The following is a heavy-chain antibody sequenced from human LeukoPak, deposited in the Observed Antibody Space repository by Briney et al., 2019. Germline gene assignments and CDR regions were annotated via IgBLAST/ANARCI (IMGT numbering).Heavy chain of an antibody. V-gene: IGHV1-69*08. CDR1: GGTFSNYT. D-gene: IGHD3-16*02. CDR3: ATSLVIRGDALDY. Sequence: GGSVKVSCKASGGTFSNYTINWVRQAPGQRLEWVGRIIPSVGTANCAHNVQGRVTITADKSTSTPYIELSSLRSEDTAVYYCATSLVIRGDALDYWGQGTLVTVSS. J-gene: IGHJ3*01. CDR2: IIPSVGTA.